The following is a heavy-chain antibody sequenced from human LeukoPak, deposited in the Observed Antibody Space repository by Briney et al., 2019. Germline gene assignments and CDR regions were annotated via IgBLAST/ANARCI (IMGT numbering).Heavy chain of an antibody. CDR1: GYTFTSYY. D-gene: IGHD3-10*01. V-gene: IGHV1-46*01. Sequence: ASVKVSCKASGYTFTSYYMHWVRQAPGQGLEWMGIINPSGGSTSYAQKFQGRVTMTRDTSTSTVYMELSSLRSEDTAVYYCARGVGFGELFGYFDYWGQGTLVTVSS. CDR3: ARGVGFGELFGYFDY. CDR2: INPSGGST. J-gene: IGHJ4*02.